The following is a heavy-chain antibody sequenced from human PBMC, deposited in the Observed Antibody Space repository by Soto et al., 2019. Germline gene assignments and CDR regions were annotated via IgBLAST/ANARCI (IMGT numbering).Heavy chain of an antibody. V-gene: IGHV4-4*07. Sequence: SETLSLTCTVSGDPITSYFWTWLRQPAGKGLEWIGHVFPGGPTSHNSSLKSRVSMSVDTSKNQFSLKLSSVTAADTAVYYCAREKGYISGPKNFDYWGQGTLVTVSS. D-gene: IGHD5-12*01. CDR3: AREKGYISGPKNFDY. J-gene: IGHJ4*02. CDR2: VFPGGPT. CDR1: GDPITSYF.